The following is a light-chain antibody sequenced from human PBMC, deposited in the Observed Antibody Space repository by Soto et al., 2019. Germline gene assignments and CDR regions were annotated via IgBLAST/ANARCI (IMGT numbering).Light chain of an antibody. V-gene: IGLV2-14*01. CDR2: EVS. CDR1: SSDIGNYDF. CDR3: GSYTGSIYV. J-gene: IGLJ1*01. Sequence: QSALTQPASVSGSPGQSITISCTGTSSDIGNYDFVSWYQQVPGTAPKAMIYEVSSRPSGVSNRFSGSKSGNTASLTISGLQAEDEADYFCGSYTGSIYVFGNGTKLTVL.